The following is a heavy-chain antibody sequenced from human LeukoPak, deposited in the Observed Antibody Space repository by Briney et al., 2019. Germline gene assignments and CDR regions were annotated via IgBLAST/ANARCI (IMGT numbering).Heavy chain of an antibody. CDR2: IYHSGSM. D-gene: IGHD6-13*01. V-gene: IGHV4-39*07. CDR1: GGSINSSDYY. J-gene: IGHJ4*02. Sequence: SETLSLTCTVSGGSINSSDYYWGWIRQPPGKGLEWIGSIYHSGSMYASLKSRVTISVDTSKNQFSLKLSSVAAADTAVYYCATSIAAAGRALYYFDYWGQGTLVTVSS. CDR3: ATSIAAAGRALYYFDY.